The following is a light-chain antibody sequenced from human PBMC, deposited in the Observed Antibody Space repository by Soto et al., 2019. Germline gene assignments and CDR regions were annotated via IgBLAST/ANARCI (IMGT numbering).Light chain of an antibody. CDR1: QSISGW. V-gene: IGKV1-5*01. Sequence: DIQMTQSPSTLSASVGDRVIITCRASQSISGWVAWYQQKPGKAPKLLIFDASSLHSGVPSRFSGSGSGTEFTLTISSLQPDDFATYYCQQYNSYSVTFGQGTKVDIK. CDR2: DAS. CDR3: QQYNSYSVT. J-gene: IGKJ1*01.